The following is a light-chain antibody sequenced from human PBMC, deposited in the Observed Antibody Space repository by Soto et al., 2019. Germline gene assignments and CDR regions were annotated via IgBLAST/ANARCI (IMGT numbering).Light chain of an antibody. CDR2: LGS. V-gene: IGKV2-28*01. Sequence: DIVMTQSPLSLPVTPGEPASISCRSSQSLLHSNGYNYLDWYLQKPGQSPQLLIYLGSNRASGVXDTXSGSGSGTDFTLKISRVEAEDVGVYYCMQALQTPRTFGQGTKVEI. CDR1: QSLLHSNGYNY. J-gene: IGKJ1*01. CDR3: MQALQTPRT.